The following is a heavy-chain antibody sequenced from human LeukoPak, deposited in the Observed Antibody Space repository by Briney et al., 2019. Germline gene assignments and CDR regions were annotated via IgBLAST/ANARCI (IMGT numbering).Heavy chain of an antibody. CDR3: AGLDISGPGDY. V-gene: IGHV4-39*01. J-gene: IGHJ4*02. Sequence: SGTLSLTCTVSGGSISSTNYYWGWIRQPPGKGLEWIGSIYYSGRTYYNPSLKSRVTISVDTSKNQFSLKLSSVTAADTAMFYCAGLDISGPGDYWGQGTLVTVSS. CDR2: IYYSGRT. CDR1: GGSISSTNYY. D-gene: IGHD6-19*01.